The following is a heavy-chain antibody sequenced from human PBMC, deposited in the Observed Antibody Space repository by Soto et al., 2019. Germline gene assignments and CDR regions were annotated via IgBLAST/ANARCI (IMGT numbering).Heavy chain of an antibody. V-gene: IGHV3-11*06. J-gene: IGHJ4*02. CDR1: GFTFSDYY. CDR3: ARESEDLTSNFDY. Sequence: GGSLRLSCAASGFTFSDYYMSWIRQAPGKGLEWVSSISSTTNYIYYGDSMKGRFTISRDNAKNSLYLEMNSLRAEDTAVYYCARESEDLTSNFDYWGQGTLVTVSS. CDR2: ISSTTNYI.